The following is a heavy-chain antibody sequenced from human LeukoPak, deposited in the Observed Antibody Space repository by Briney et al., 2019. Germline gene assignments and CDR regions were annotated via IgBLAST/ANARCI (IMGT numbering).Heavy chain of an antibody. CDR3: AKRASGSGTSLYYFDY. J-gene: IGHJ4*02. D-gene: IGHD3-10*01. Sequence: RGSLRLSCAASGFTFSSYAMSWVRQAPGKGLEWVSVISNSGCSTFYADSVKGRFTISRDNSKNTLYLQMNSLRAEDTAVYYCAKRASGSGTSLYYFDYWGQGTLVTVSS. V-gene: IGHV3-23*01. CDR2: ISNSGCST. CDR1: GFTFSSYA.